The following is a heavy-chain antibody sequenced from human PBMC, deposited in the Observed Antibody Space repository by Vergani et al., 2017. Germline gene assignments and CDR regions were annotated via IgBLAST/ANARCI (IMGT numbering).Heavy chain of an antibody. J-gene: IGHJ4*02. V-gene: IGHV4-31*03. CDR3: ARGTPMSGFFDY. Sequence: QVQLQESGPGLVKPSQTLSLTCTVSGSPISSGGYYWRWIGQHPGTGLEWIGYTYYSGSTYYNPSLESRVTISVDTSKNKFSQKLSSVTAADTAVYYCARGTPMSGFFDYWGQGTLVTVSS. CDR2: TYYSGST. D-gene: IGHD5-12*01. CDR1: GSPISSGGYY.